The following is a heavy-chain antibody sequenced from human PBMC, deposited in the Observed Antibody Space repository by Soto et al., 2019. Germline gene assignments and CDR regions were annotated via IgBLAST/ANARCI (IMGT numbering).Heavy chain of an antibody. V-gene: IGHV4-30-4*01. J-gene: IGHJ4*02. D-gene: IGHD2-15*01. CDR2: IYYSGST. Sequence: QVQLQESGPGLVKPSQTLSLTCTVSGRSISSVNYYWSWIRQPPGKGLEWIGYIYYSGSTHYNPSLRSRVTISVDTSKNQFSLKLSSVTAAETAVYYCARYGSGECNRGSCYSPVDYWGQGTLVTVSS. CDR1: GRSISSVNYY. CDR3: ARYGSGECNRGSCYSPVDY.